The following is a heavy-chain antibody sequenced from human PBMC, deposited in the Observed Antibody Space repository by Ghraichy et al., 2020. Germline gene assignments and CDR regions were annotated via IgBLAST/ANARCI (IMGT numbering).Heavy chain of an antibody. V-gene: IGHV5-51*01. J-gene: IGHJ4*02. Sequence: GESLNISCKISGYSFTTYWIGWVRQMPGKGLEWMGIIYPGDSDTRYSPSFQGQVNISADKSITTAYLQWSSLKASDTAMYYCARRVLGNYFDYWGQGTLVTVSS. CDR2: IYPGDSDT. CDR1: GYSFTTYW. CDR3: ARRVLGNYFDY. D-gene: IGHD2-8*01.